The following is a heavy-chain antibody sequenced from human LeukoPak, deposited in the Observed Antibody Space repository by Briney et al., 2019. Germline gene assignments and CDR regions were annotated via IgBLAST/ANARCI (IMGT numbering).Heavy chain of an antibody. D-gene: IGHD2-2*01. J-gene: IGHJ4*02. CDR3: AKILCTSTSCYIDY. Sequence: GMSLRLSCAASGFTFRTYAMGWVRQAPGKGLEWVSVISGSAGSTFYADSVQGRLTISRDNSRDTLYLQMNTLRAEDTALYYCAKILCTSTSCYIDYWGQGTLVTVSS. CDR1: GFTFRTYA. CDR2: ISGSAGST. V-gene: IGHV3-23*01.